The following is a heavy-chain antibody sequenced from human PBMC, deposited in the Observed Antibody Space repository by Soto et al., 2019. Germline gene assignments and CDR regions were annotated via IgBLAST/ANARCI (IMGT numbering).Heavy chain of an antibody. V-gene: IGHV1-69*12. J-gene: IGHJ4*02. Sequence: QVQLVQSGAEVKKHGSSVKVSCKASGGTFSRYAINWVRQAPGQGLEWMGGIIPIFGTTNYARKFQGRVTITADESTSTAYMELSSLRSEDTAVYYCARGSSLEDYGDQGYYFDYWGQGTLVTVSS. CDR2: IIPIFGTT. CDR1: GGTFSRYA. D-gene: IGHD4-17*01. CDR3: ARGSSLEDYGDQGYYFDY.